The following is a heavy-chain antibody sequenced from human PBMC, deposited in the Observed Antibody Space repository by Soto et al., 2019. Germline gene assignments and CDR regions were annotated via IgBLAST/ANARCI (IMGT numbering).Heavy chain of an antibody. V-gene: IGHV3-53*01. Sequence: EVQLVESGGGLIQPGGSLRLSCAVSGFTVSNNYMSWVRQAPGKGLEGVSVIYSGGYTAYGDSVKGRFTISRDNSKNTPTFKSTTRRAAAPAGFCGSARGGGGGYWGQGTLVTVSS. CDR1: GFTVSNNY. J-gene: IGHJ4*02. CDR3: SARGGGGGY. D-gene: IGHD3-16*01. CDR2: IYSGGYT.